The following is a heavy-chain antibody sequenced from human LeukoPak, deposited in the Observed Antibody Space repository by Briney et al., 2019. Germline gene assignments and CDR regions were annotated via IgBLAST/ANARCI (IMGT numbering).Heavy chain of an antibody. J-gene: IGHJ4*02. CDR3: ARIGYSSSSFDY. Sequence: GGSLRLSCAASRFTFSSYSMNWVRQAPGKGLEWVSSISSSSSYIYYADSVKGRFTISRDNAKNSLYLQMNSLRAEDTAVYYCARIGYSSSSFDYWGQGSLVTVSS. CDR1: RFTFSSYS. D-gene: IGHD6-6*01. V-gene: IGHV3-21*01. CDR2: ISSSSSYI.